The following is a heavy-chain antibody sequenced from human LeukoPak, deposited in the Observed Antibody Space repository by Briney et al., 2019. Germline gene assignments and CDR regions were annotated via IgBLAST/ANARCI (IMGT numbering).Heavy chain of an antibody. Sequence: SETLSLTCTVSGGSISSYYWSWIRQPPGKGLEWIGYIHYSGSTNYNPSLKSRVTISVDTSKNQFSLKLSSVTAADTAVYYCARARVRGRYDYWGQGTLVTVSS. J-gene: IGHJ4*02. CDR3: ARARVRGRYDY. CDR1: GGSISSYY. CDR2: IHYSGST. V-gene: IGHV4-59*01. D-gene: IGHD3-10*01.